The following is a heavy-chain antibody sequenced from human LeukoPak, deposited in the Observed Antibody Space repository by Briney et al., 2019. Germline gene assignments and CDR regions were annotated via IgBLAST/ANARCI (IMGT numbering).Heavy chain of an antibody. D-gene: IGHD1-20*01. CDR3: ARVSITGIAGHYYYYYMDV. V-gene: IGHV4-34*01. CDR2: INHGGST. Sequence: SETLSLTCAVYGGSFSGYYWSWIRQPPGKGLEWIGEINHGGSTMYNPSLKSRITVSVDTSKNQFSLNLRSVTATDTAFYYCARVSITGIAGHYYYYYMDVWGKGTTVTVSS. J-gene: IGHJ6*03. CDR1: GGSFSGYY.